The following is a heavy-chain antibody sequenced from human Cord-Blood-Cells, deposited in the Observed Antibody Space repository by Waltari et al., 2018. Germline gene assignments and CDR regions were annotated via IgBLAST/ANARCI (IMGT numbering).Heavy chain of an antibody. V-gene: IGHV1-3*01. CDR2: INAGNGNT. J-gene: IGHJ4*02. Sequence: QVQLVQSGAEVKKPGASVKVSCKASGYTFTSYAMHWVRQAPGQRLEWMGWINAGNGNTKYSKKFQGRVTITRDTSASTAYMELSSLRSEDTAVYYCARGVGPAAFDYWGQGTLVTISS. CDR1: GYTFTSYA. CDR3: ARGVGPAAFDY. D-gene: IGHD2-2*01.